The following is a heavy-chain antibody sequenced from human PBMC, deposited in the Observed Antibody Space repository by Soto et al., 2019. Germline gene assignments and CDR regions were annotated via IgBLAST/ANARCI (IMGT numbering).Heavy chain of an antibody. D-gene: IGHD6-13*01. CDR1: GGSISSSSYY. Sequence: SETLSLTCTVSGGSISSSSYYWGWIRQPPGKGLEWIGSIYYSGRTFYSPSLKSRVIISVDTSKNQFSLKLSSVTAADTAVYYCARHLNAAATTTIWGQGTLVTVSS. CDR2: IYYSGRT. CDR3: ARHLNAAATTTI. V-gene: IGHV4-39*01. J-gene: IGHJ4*02.